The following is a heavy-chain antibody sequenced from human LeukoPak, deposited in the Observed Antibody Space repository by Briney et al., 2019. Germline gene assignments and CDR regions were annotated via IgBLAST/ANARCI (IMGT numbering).Heavy chain of an antibody. CDR2: MNPNSGST. CDR3: ARGFPPYSSSSEEVDY. V-gene: IGHV1-8*01. J-gene: IGHJ4*02. Sequence: ASVKVSCMASGYTFTSYDINWVRQATGQGLEWMGWMNPNSGSTGYAQKFQGRVTVTRNTSISTAYMELSSLRSEDTAVYYCARGFPPYSSSSEEVDYWGQGTLVTVSS. D-gene: IGHD6-6*01. CDR1: GYTFTSYD.